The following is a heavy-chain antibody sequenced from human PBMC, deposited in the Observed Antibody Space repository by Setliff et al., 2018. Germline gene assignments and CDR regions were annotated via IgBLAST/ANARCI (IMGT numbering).Heavy chain of an antibody. D-gene: IGHD2-2*02. Sequence: ASVKVSCKASGYSFSTYAMHWVRQAPGQRLERMGWINGGNGNTKYSQKFQGRITITRDTSASTAYMEMSSLRSEDTAVYYCARDREYCSRTSCYIDYWGQGALGTVAS. V-gene: IGHV1-3*01. J-gene: IGHJ4*02. CDR2: INGGNGNT. CDR1: GYSFSTYA. CDR3: ARDREYCSRTSCYIDY.